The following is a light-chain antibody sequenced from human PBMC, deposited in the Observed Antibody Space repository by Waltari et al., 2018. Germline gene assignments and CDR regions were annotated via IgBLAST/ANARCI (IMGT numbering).Light chain of an antibody. V-gene: IGLV2-11*01. CDR1: RSAVGCVNY. CDR2: DVT. CDR3: CSYAGFYTYV. J-gene: IGLJ1*01. Sequence: QSALTQPRSVSVSPGQSVTTSCTVTRSAVGCVNYVSWFQQHPGEAPKLIIYDVTKRPSGVPGRFSGSKSGNTASLTISGLQAEDDSDYYCCSYAGFYTYVFGTGTKVTVL.